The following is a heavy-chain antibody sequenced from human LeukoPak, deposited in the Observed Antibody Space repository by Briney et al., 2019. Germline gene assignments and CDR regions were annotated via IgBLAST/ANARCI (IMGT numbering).Heavy chain of an antibody. J-gene: IGHJ4*02. D-gene: IGHD2-2*02. CDR1: GGSISSYY. CDR2: IYYSGST. Sequence: SETLSLTCTVSGGSISSYYWSWIRQPPGKGLEWIGYIYYSGSTNYNPSLKSRVTISVDTSKNQFSLKLSSVTAADTAVYYCASSYCSSISCYNPALDYWGQGTLVTVSS. CDR3: ASSYCSSISCYNPALDY. V-gene: IGHV4-59*01.